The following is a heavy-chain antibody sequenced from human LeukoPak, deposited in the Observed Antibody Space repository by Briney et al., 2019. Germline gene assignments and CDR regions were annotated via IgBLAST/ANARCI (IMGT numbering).Heavy chain of an antibody. V-gene: IGHV3-23*01. CDR3: ARRIAAAGYYYYYGMDV. D-gene: IGHD6-13*01. Sequence: GGSLRLSCAASGFTFSSYAMSWVRQAPGKGLEWVSGISGSGGSTYYADSVKGRFTISRDNSKNTLYLQMNSLRAEDTAVYYCARRIAAAGYYYYYGMDVWGQGTTVTVSS. CDR2: ISGSGGST. J-gene: IGHJ6*02. CDR1: GFTFSSYA.